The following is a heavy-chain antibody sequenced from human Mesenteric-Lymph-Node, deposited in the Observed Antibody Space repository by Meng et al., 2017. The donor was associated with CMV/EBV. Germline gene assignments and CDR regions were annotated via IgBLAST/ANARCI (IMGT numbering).Heavy chain of an antibody. V-gene: IGHV4-39*07. D-gene: IGHD7-27*01. J-gene: IGHJ3*02. CDR1: GGSVSSSSYY. CDR2: IYYSGTT. Sequence: SETLSLTCTVSGGSVSSSSYYWAWIRQPPGKGLEWVGSIYYSGTTDYSPSLKSRVTLSVDTSKSQVSLKLSSLTAADTAIYYCARNWGGAFDIWGQGTMVTVSS. CDR3: ARNWGGAFDI.